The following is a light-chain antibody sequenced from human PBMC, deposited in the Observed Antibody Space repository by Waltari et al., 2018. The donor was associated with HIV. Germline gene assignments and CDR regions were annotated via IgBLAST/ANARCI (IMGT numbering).Light chain of an antibody. V-gene: IGKV1-NL1*01. CDR1: QGIANS. J-gene: IGKJ1*01. CDR3: QPSYSTPWT. CDR2: GSS. Sequence: DIQMTQSPSSLSASVGDRVVITCRASQGIANSLTWYQQKPGEAPKLLVYGSSRLETGVPSRFSGSISGTDYSLTISSLQPEDFATYYCQPSYSTPWTFGQGTKVEIK.